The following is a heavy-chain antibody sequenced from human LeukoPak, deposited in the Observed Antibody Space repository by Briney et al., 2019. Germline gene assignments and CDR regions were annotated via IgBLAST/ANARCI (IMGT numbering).Heavy chain of an antibody. CDR1: GGSISSYY. D-gene: IGHD3-22*01. V-gene: IGHV4-4*07. CDR3: ARGRETMIVSWLSPPAIDY. CDR2: IYTSGST. J-gene: IGHJ4*02. Sequence: PSETLSLTCTVSGGSISSYYWSRIRQPAGKGLEWIGRIYTSGSTNYNPSLKSRVTISVDTSKNQFSLKLSSVTAADTAVYYCARGRETMIVSWLSPPAIDYWGQGTLVTVSS.